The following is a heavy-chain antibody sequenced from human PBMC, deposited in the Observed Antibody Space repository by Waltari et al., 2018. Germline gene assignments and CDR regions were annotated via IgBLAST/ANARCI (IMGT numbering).Heavy chain of an antibody. J-gene: IGHJ4*02. CDR2: IYWNYDK. V-gene: IGHV2-5*01. CDR3: AHSKTMVRGVNFDY. D-gene: IGHD3-10*01. Sequence: QITLKESGPTLVKPTQTLTLTCTFSGFSLSTSGVGVGWIRQPPGKALEWLALIYWNYDKRYSPSLKSRLTITKDTSKNPVVLTMTNMDPVDTATYYCAHSKTMVRGVNFDYWGQGTLVTVSS. CDR1: GFSLSTSGVG.